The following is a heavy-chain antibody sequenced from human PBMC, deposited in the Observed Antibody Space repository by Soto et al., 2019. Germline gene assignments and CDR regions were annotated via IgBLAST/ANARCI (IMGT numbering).Heavy chain of an antibody. V-gene: IGHV4-38-2*02. CDR1: GFPISSTYS. D-gene: IGHD4-17*01. J-gene: IGHJ6*02. CDR2: ISPRGTT. Sequence: SETLSLTCLVSGFPISSTYSWGWIRQPPGKGLEWIGSISPRGTTSYSPSLTSRVSISVDTSKNQVSLKLTSVTAADTAVYFCARVTMVIRDSDHFGVDVWGHGTTV. CDR3: ARVTMVIRDSDHFGVDV.